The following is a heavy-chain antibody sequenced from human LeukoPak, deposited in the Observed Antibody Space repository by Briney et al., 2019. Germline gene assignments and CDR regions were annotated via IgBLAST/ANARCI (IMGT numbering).Heavy chain of an antibody. V-gene: IGHV4-39*01. CDR3: ARQDDTTAGAQRNYYYYMDV. CDR1: GGSINNYY. Sequence: SETLSLTCTVSGGSINNYYWGWLRQPPGKGLEWIGNIYYTGSTYYNPSLKSRVTISVDTSKNQFSLKLSSVTAADTAVYYCARQDDTTAGAQRNYYYYMDVWGKGTTVTVSS. J-gene: IGHJ6*03. D-gene: IGHD3-9*01. CDR2: IYYTGST.